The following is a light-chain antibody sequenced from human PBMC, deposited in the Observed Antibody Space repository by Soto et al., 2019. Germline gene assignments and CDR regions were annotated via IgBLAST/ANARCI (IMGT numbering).Light chain of an antibody. Sequence: EIVMTQSPATLSVSPGERATLSCRASQSVGANLAWYQQRPGQAPRLLIYGASTRATGIPARFSGSGSGTDFTLTISSLQSEDFAIYYCQQYSNWPPATFGGGTKVQIK. CDR1: QSVGAN. CDR3: QQYSNWPPAT. V-gene: IGKV3-15*01. J-gene: IGKJ4*01. CDR2: GAS.